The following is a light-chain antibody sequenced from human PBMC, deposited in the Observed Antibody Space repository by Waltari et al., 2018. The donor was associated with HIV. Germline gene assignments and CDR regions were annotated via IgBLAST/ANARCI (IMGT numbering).Light chain of an antibody. CDR3: QQASSFPHT. J-gene: IGKJ4*01. Sequence: DIQMTQSPSYVSASLGQTVTISCRANQSMGDLLAGYQQRPGEGPRLLVYASSRRENGVPAKFLAFGSDTDFTLTITGLQAEDFATYYCQQASSFPHTFGGGTKV. V-gene: IGKV1-12*01. CDR1: QSMGDL. CDR2: ASS.